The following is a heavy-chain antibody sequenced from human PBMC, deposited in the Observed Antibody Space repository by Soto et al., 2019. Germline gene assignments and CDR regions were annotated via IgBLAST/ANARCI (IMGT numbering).Heavy chain of an antibody. CDR3: AKDGGKDGYFGNWFDP. J-gene: IGHJ5*02. V-gene: IGHV1-69*15. D-gene: IGHD5-12*01. Sequence: QVHLVQSGAEVKKPGSSVKVSCKASGGTFSNYAITWVRQAPGQGLEWLGRIIPIFGSVTFAQKFQGRITLTADESTTTGYMELSSLRSDDTAVYYCAKDGGKDGYFGNWFDPWGQGTQVTVSS. CDR1: GGTFSNYA. CDR2: IIPIFGSV.